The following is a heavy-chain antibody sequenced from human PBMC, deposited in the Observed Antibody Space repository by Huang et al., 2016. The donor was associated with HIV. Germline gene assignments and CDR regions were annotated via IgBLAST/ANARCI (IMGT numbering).Heavy chain of an antibody. V-gene: IGHV3-23*01. CDR3: AKVASGYDFSARGSDWFDP. D-gene: IGHD5-12*01. CDR2: TSGSGGNT. J-gene: IGHJ5*02. Sequence: EMQLLESGGGLVQPGGSLRLSCAASAFPFRGYAMTWVRQAPWKGLEWVSATSGSGGNTYYADSAKVRFTISRDNSKNTLYLQMNSLRAEDTAVYYCAKVASGYDFSARGSDWFDPWGQGTLVSVSS. CDR1: AFPFRGYA.